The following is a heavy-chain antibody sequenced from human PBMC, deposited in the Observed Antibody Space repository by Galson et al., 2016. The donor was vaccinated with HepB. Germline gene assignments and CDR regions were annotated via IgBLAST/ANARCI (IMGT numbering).Heavy chain of an antibody. CDR1: GFTFSTYA. D-gene: IGHD3-16*02. CDR2: INGNGGST. V-gene: IGHV3-23*01. Sequence: SLRLSCAASGFTFSTYAMDWVRQAPGKGPDWVSAINGNGGSTYYTDSVKGRFTTSRDNSKNTLYLQMNSLRAEDTAVYSCARWAYQSGNYRALDYWGQGTLVTVSS. CDR3: ARWAYQSGNYRALDY. J-gene: IGHJ4*02.